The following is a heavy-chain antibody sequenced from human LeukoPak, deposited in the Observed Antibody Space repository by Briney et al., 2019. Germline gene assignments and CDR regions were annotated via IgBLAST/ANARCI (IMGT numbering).Heavy chain of an antibody. J-gene: IGHJ4*02. CDR1: GFSFSIYA. D-gene: IGHD5-12*01. V-gene: IGHV3-23*01. Sequence: GGSLRLSCAASGFSFSIYAMTWVRQAPGKGLKWVSGVSGSGGSSYYADSVKGRFTISRDTSNNTLFLQMNSLRDEDTALYYCAKLRGTVATLGYAADYWGQGTLVTVST. CDR2: VSGSGGSS. CDR3: AKLRGTVATLGYAADY.